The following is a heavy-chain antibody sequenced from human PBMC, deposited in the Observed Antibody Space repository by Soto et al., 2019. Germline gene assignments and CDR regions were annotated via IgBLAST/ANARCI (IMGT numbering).Heavy chain of an antibody. D-gene: IGHD6-6*01. Sequence: VGSLRLSCATSGFTFNTNAMAWVRQAPGRGLEWVSGFGSGDTTYYADSVKGRFTISRDNSKSTLYLQMNSLRAEDTARYYCAKDTRGSSSQYFDYWGQGTLVTVSS. V-gene: IGHV3-23*01. CDR1: GFTFNTNA. J-gene: IGHJ4*02. CDR3: AKDTRGSSSQYFDY. CDR2: FGSGDTT.